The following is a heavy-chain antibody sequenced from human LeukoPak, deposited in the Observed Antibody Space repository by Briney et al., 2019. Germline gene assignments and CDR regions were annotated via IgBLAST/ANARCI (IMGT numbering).Heavy chain of an antibody. V-gene: IGHV3-66*01. CDR3: ATISVLLYYFDS. D-gene: IGHD6-6*01. CDR2: IYTGGDT. CDR1: GFTVSSNY. J-gene: IGHJ4*02. Sequence: SGGSLRHSCAAPGFTVSSNYMSWVRQAPGKGLEWVSLIYTGGDTYYADSVKGRFTLSRDNSKNTVYLQMNSLRVEDTAMYYCATISVLLYYFDSWGQGTLVTVSS.